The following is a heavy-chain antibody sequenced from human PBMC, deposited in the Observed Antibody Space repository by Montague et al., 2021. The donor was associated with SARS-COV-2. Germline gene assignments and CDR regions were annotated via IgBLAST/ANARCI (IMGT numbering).Heavy chain of an antibody. CDR2: IYTSGST. CDR3: ARFPYYYDNWFDP. CDR1: GGSISSGSYY. D-gene: IGHD3-22*01. J-gene: IGHJ5*02. V-gene: IGHV4-61*02. Sequence: LSLTCTVSGGSISSGSYYWSWIRQPAGKGLEWIGRIYTSGSTYYNPSLKSRVTISVDTSKNQFSLKLSSVTAADTAVYYCARFPYYYDNWFDPWGQGTLVTVSS.